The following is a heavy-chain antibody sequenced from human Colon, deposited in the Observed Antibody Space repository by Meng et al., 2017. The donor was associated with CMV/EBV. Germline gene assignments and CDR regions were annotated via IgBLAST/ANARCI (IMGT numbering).Heavy chain of an antibody. Sequence: GARVTNPSRAVKLPCKSARTTSTDDSLPWDPQAPGQGLEGRGGSTHITVEPNYAQKFQGRVTMTMDTSINAVDMELGRLRSDDTAVYYCGRWPTPVRGSQRPPDYWGQGTLVTVSS. CDR2: STHITVEP. V-gene: IGHV1-2*02. J-gene: IGHJ4*02. D-gene: IGHD6-25*01. CDR3: GRWPTPVRGSQRPPDY. CDR1: RTTSTDDS.